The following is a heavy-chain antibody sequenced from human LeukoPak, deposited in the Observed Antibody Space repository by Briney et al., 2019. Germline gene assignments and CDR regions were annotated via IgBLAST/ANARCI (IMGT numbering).Heavy chain of an antibody. CDR1: GFPFSSYT. CDR2: ISSSGTYI. Sequence: GGSLRLSCAASGFPFSSYTMNWVRQAPGKGLEWVSSISSSGTYIYYADSVKGRFTISRDNARNSLYLQMNSLRAEDTAVYYCARDPYYSGYYYFDYWGQGTLVTVSS. J-gene: IGHJ4*02. D-gene: IGHD3-22*01. CDR3: ARDPYYSGYYYFDY. V-gene: IGHV3-21*01.